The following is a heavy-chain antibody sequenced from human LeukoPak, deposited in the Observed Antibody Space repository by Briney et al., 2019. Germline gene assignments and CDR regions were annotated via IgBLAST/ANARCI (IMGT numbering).Heavy chain of an antibody. D-gene: IGHD5-18*01. V-gene: IGHV1-69*13. CDR1: GGTFSSYA. CDR2: IIPIFGTA. J-gene: IGHJ6*02. Sequence: GASVKVSCKASGGTFSSYAISWVRQASGQGLEWMGGIIPIFGTANYAQKFQGRVTITADESTSTAYMELSSLRSEGTAVYYCARGDTRHESGYYGMDVWGQGTTVTVSS. CDR3: ARGDTRHESGYYGMDV.